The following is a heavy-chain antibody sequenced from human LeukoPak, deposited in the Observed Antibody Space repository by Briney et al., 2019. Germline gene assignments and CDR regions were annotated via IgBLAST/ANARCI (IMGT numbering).Heavy chain of an antibody. CDR1: GFAFSSYG. CDR2: ISYDGSNK. V-gene: IGHV3-30*18. CDR3: AKGSVLLLSLCPSDH. Sequence: GGSLRLSCAASGFAFSSYGMHWVRQAPGKGLEWVAVISYDGSNKYYADSVKGRFTISRDNSKNTLYLQMNSLRAEDTAVYYCAKGSVLLLSLCPSDHWGQGTLVTVSS. J-gene: IGHJ4*02. D-gene: IGHD3-10*01.